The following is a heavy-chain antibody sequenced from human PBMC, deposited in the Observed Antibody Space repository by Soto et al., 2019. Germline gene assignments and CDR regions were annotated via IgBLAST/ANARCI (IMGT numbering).Heavy chain of an antibody. CDR2: IGSSGGDT. CDR1: GFIFNNYA. V-gene: IGHV3-23*01. Sequence: EVRLLESGGGLVHPGGSLRLSCAASGFIFNNYAMTWVRQAPGKGLEWVSAIGSSGGDTYYADSVKGRFTISRDNSKNTLYLRMSSLRAEDTAVYYYAKDWSADYWGQGTLVTVSS. J-gene: IGHJ4*02. CDR3: AKDWSADY. D-gene: IGHD1-1*01.